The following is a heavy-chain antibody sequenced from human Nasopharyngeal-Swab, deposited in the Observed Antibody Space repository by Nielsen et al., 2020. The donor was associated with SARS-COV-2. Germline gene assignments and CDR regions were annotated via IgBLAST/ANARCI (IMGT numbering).Heavy chain of an antibody. CDR2: ITGSGGTT. V-gene: IGHV3-23*01. J-gene: IGHJ3*02. CDR3: AGGSSGYSYAFDI. D-gene: IGHD3-22*01. Sequence: WIRQPPEKGLEWLSSITGSGGTTYYTDSVKGRFTISRDNSRNTLYLQMNSLRAEDTAIYYCAGGSSGYSYAFDIWGQGTMVTVSS.